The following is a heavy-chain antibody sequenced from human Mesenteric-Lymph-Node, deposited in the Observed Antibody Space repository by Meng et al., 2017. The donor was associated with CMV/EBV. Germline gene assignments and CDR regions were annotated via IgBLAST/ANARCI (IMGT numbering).Heavy chain of an antibody. J-gene: IGHJ4*02. Sequence: LSLAACGFTFSSYGMHWVRQAPGKGLEWVAIISDDGSNKYYADSVKGRFTISRDNSKSTLSLQMNSLRADDTAVYFCAAGKSFGDYWGQGTLVTVSS. CDR2: ISDDGSNK. CDR3: AAGKSFGDY. V-gene: IGHV3-30*03. D-gene: IGHD1-26*01. CDR1: GFTFSSYG.